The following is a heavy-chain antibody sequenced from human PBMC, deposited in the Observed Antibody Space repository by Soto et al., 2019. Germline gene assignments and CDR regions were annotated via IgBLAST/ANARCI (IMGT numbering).Heavy chain of an antibody. CDR3: ARGTIPAFYGSGRPYNWFDP. V-gene: IGHV4-31*03. CDR2: IYYSGST. D-gene: IGHD3-10*01. CDR1: GGSISSGGYY. Sequence: SETLSLTCTVSGGSISSGGYYWSWIRQHPGKGLEWIGYIYYSGSTYYNPSLKSRVTISVDTSKNQFSLKLSSVTAADTAVYYCARGTIPAFYGSGRPYNWFDPWGQGTLVTVSS. J-gene: IGHJ5*02.